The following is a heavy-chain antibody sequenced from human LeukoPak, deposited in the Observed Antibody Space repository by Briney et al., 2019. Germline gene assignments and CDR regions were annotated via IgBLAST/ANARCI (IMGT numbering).Heavy chain of an antibody. V-gene: IGHV1-24*01. D-gene: IGHD7-27*01. CDR3: ATDVNWGSGAFDI. Sequence: ASVKVSCKVSGYTLTELSMHWVRQAPGKGLEWMGGFDPEDGETVYAQKFQGRVTMTEDTSTDTAYMELSSLRSVDTAVYYCATDVNWGSGAFDIWGQGTMVTVSS. CDR2: FDPEDGET. CDR1: GYTLTELS. J-gene: IGHJ3*02.